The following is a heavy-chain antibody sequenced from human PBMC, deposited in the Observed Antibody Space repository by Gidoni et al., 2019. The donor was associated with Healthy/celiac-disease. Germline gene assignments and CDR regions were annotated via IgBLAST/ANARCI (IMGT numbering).Heavy chain of an antibody. J-gene: IGHJ6*02. Sequence: EVQLVESGGGLVQPGRSLRPSCAASGFTFDDYAMNWVRQAPGKGLEWVSGIRWNSGRIGYADSVEGRFTISRDNAKNSLYLQMNSLRAEDTALYYCSGCSYYYYGMDVWGQGTTVTVSS. D-gene: IGHD6-19*01. CDR3: SGCSYYYYGMDV. V-gene: IGHV3-9*01. CDR2: IRWNSGRI. CDR1: GFTFDDYA.